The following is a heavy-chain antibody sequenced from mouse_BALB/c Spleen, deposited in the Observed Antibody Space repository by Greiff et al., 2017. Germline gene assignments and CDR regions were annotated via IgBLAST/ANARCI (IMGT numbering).Heavy chain of an antibody. V-gene: IGHV1S81*02. CDR3: TRNYEAMDY. Sequence: LVESGAELVKPGASVKLSCKASGYTFTSYYMYWVKQRPGQGLEWIGEINPSNGGTNFNEKFKSKATLTVDKSSSTAYMQLSSLTSEDSAVYYCTRNYEAMDYWGQGTSVTVSS. J-gene: IGHJ4*01. D-gene: IGHD1-1*01. CDR2: INPSNGGT. CDR1: GYTFTSYY.